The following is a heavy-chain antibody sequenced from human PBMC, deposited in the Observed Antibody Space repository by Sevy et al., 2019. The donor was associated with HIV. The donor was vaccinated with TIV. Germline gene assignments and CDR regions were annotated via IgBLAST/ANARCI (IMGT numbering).Heavy chain of an antibody. CDR1: GFTFSDFW. CDR3: AREGCTQPHDY. CDR2: FSFGCGRI. D-gene: IGHD2-8*01. Sequence: GGSLRLSCTFTGFTFSDFWLNWVRQAPGKGLEWVSTFSFGCGRINYADSVKGRFTISRDDSKNTLFLQMNSLRAEDTATYFCAREGCTQPHDYWGQGTLVTVSS. V-gene: IGHV3-23*01. J-gene: IGHJ4*02.